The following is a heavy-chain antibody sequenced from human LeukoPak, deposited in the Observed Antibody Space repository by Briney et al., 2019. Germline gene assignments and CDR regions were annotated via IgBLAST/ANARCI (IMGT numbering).Heavy chain of an antibody. CDR1: GYSISSGYY. J-gene: IGHJ4*02. Sequence: SETLSLTCTVSGYSISSGYYWGWIRQPPGKGLEWIGSIYHSGSTYYNPSLKSRGTISVDTSKSQFSLKLSSVTAADTAVYYCARGRCTNGVCYGLDYWGQGTLVTVSS. D-gene: IGHD2-8*01. V-gene: IGHV4-38-2*02. CDR3: ARGRCTNGVCYGLDY. CDR2: IYHSGST.